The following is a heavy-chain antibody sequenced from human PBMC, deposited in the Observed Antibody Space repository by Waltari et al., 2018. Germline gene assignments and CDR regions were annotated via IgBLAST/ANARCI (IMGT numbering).Heavy chain of an antibody. Sequence: QLQLQESGPGLVKPSETLSLTCTVSGGSIGSSRYYWGWMRPPPGKGLEWIGSIYYSGSTYYNPSLKSRVTISVDTSKNQFSLKLSSVTTADTAVYYCARPGCSSTSCYRADAFDIWGQGTMVTVSS. CDR1: GGSIGSSRYY. CDR2: IYYSGST. J-gene: IGHJ3*02. CDR3: ARPGCSSTSCYRADAFDI. V-gene: IGHV4-39*01. D-gene: IGHD2-2*01.